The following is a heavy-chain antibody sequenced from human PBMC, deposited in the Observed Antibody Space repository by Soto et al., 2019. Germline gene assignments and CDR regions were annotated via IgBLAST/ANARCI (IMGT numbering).Heavy chain of an antibody. Sequence: GGSLRLSCAASGFTFSSYAMHWVRQAPGKGLEWVAVISYDGSNKYYADSVKGRFTISRDNSKNTLYLQMNSLRAEDTAVYYCARGSITMVRGVFDAFDIWGQGTMVTVSS. CDR2: ISYDGSNK. D-gene: IGHD3-10*01. CDR1: GFTFSSYA. V-gene: IGHV3-30-3*01. CDR3: ARGSITMVRGVFDAFDI. J-gene: IGHJ3*02.